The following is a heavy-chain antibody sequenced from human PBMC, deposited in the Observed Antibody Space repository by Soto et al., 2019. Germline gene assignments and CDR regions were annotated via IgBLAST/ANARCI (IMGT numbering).Heavy chain of an antibody. J-gene: IGHJ3*02. CDR2: ISYDGSNK. Sequence: VAVISYDGSNKYYADSVKGRFTISRDNSKNTLYLQMNSLRAEDTAVYYCAKGPSRGAFDIWGQGTMVTVSS. CDR3: AKGPSRGAFDI. V-gene: IGHV3-30*18.